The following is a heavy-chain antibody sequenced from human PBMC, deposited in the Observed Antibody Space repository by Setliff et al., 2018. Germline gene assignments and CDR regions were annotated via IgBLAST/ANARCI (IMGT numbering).Heavy chain of an antibody. Sequence: LSLSCAASGFTFDDYGMSWVRQAPGKGLEWVSGINWNGGSTGYADSVKGRFTISRDNAKNSLYLQMNSLRAEDTALYYCARDRGLGNAFDIWGQGTMVTVSS. CDR1: GFTFDDYG. V-gene: IGHV3-20*04. D-gene: IGHD3-16*01. CDR2: INWNGGST. CDR3: ARDRGLGNAFDI. J-gene: IGHJ3*02.